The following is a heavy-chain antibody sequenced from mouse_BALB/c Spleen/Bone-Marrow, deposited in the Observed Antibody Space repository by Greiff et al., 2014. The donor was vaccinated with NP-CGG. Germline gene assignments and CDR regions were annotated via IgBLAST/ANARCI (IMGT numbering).Heavy chain of an antibody. J-gene: IGHJ2*01. CDR2: IRLKSNNYAT. D-gene: IGHD1-1*01. CDR1: GFTFSNYW. Sequence: EVKVEESGGGLVQPGGSMKLSCVASGFTFSNYWMNWVRQSPEKGLEWVAEIRLKSNNYATHYAESVKGRFTISRDDSKSSVYLQMNNLRAEDTGIYYCTRQPYYGYFDYWGQGTTLPVSS. CDR3: TRQPYYGYFDY. V-gene: IGHV6-6*02.